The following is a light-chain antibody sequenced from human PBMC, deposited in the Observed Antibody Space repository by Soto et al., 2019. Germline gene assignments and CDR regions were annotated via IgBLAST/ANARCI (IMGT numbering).Light chain of an antibody. CDR1: HIGRKR. CDR3: QVWDSSSDHWV. V-gene: IGLV3-21*02. Sequence: SYELTQPPSVSVAPGQTARITCGGNHIGRKRVHGYQQKPGQAPVLVVYDDSDRPSGFPERFSGSNSGNKATMTISRVGAGDEADYYCQVWDSSSDHWVFGGGTQLTVL. CDR2: DDS. J-gene: IGLJ3*02.